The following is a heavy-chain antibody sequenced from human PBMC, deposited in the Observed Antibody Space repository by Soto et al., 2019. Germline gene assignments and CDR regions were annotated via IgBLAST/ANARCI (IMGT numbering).Heavy chain of an antibody. Sequence: QVQLMQSGAEVKKPGASVKVSCKASGDTFTDYYIHWVRQAPGQGLEWMGTVNPSGGHTTYAQHFRGRVTITRDTSTSTLYMGLTSLTSDDTAIYYCARGGHVVVVTAASDYWGQGTLVTVSS. CDR2: VNPSGGHT. V-gene: IGHV1-46*01. CDR1: GDTFTDYY. CDR3: ARGGHVVVVTAASDY. J-gene: IGHJ4*02. D-gene: IGHD2-21*02.